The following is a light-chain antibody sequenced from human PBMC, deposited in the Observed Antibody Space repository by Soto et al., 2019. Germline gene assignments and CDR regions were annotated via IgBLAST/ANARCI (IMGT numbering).Light chain of an antibody. CDR3: QTWGTGIV. CDR1: SGHSSYA. V-gene: IGLV4-69*01. CDR2: LNSDGSH. J-gene: IGLJ2*01. Sequence: QSVLTQSPSASASLGASVKLTCTLSSGHSSYAIAWHQQQPEKGPRYLMNLNSDGSHNKGDGIPDRFSGSSSGAERYLTISSLQSEDEADYYCQTWGTGIVFGGGTKLTVL.